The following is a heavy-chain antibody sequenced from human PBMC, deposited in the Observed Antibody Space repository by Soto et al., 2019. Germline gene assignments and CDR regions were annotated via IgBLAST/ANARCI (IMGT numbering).Heavy chain of an antibody. CDR1: GDSISSSSYF. V-gene: IGHV4-31*03. CDR3: ARTSGTSYYYYYYMDV. J-gene: IGHJ6*03. CDR2: VYSSGST. D-gene: IGHD2-2*01. Sequence: TLSLTCTVSGDSISSSSYFWGWIRQPPGKGLEWIGYVYSSGSTYYNPSLKSRVTISVDTSKNQFSLKLSSVTAADTAVYYCARTSGTSYYYYYYMDVWGKGTTVTVSS.